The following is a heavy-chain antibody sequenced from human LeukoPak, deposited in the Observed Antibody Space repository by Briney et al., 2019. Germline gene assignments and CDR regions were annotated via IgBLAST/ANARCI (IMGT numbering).Heavy chain of an antibody. CDR1: GFTFDDYA. V-gene: IGHV3-9*01. CDR3: AKDQGIVVVPAAIGGVGAFDI. J-gene: IGHJ3*02. Sequence: GRSLRLSCAASGFTFDDYAMHWVRQAPGKGLEWVSGISWNSGSTGYADSVEGRFTISRDNAKNSLYLQMNSLRAEDTALYYCAKDQGIVVVPAAIGGVGAFDIWGQGTTVTVSS. D-gene: IGHD2-2*01. CDR2: ISWNSGST.